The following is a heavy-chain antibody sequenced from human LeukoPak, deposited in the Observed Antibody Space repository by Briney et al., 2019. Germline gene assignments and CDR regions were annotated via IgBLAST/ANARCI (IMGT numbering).Heavy chain of an antibody. CDR1: GYTFTAYY. CDR3: ARDNIAAAGYYMDV. J-gene: IGHJ6*03. CDR2: INPNSGGT. V-gene: IGHV1-2*02. D-gene: IGHD6-13*01. Sequence: ASVKVSCKASGYTFTAYYMHWVRQAPGHGLEWMGWINPNSGGTNYAQKFQGRVTMTRDTSLSTAYMELSRLTSDDTAVYYYARDNIAAAGYYMDVWGKGTTVTVSS.